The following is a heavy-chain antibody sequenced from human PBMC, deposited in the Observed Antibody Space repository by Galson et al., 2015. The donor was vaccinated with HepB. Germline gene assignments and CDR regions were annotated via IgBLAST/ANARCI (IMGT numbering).Heavy chain of an antibody. D-gene: IGHD1-26*01. CDR2: INDDGRNT. CDR1: GFIIRNYG. V-gene: IGHV3-23*01. J-gene: IGHJ4*02. Sequence: SLRLSCAASGFIIRNYGMSWVRQAPGKGLEWVSTINDDGRNTHYADNVRGRFTTSKDTSENTLYLHMNSLRADDTAVYYCTKGDGGYYEIDYWGQGALVSVSS. CDR3: TKGDGGYYEIDY.